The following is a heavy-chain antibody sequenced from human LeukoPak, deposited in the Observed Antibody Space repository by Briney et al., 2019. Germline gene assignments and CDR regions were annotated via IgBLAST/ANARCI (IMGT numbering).Heavy chain of an antibody. CDR2: IIPIFGTA. J-gene: IGHJ4*02. V-gene: IGHV1-69*13. CDR3: ARVVGATERSYYFDY. Sequence: ASVKVSCKASGGTFSSYAISWVRQAPGQGLEWMGGIIPIFGTANYAQKFQGRVTITADGSTSTAYMELSSLRSEDTAVYYCARVVGATERSYYFDYWGQGTLVTVSS. CDR1: GGTFSSYA. D-gene: IGHD1-26*01.